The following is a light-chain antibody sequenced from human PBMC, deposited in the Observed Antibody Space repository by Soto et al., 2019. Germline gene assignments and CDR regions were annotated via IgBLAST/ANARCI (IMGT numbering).Light chain of an antibody. CDR1: SRDFETYNR. V-gene: IGLV2-23*02. CDR2: DVT. CDR3: SSYTHPNTLL. J-gene: IGLJ3*02. Sequence: QSVLTQPASVSGSPGQSITISCTETSRDFETYNRISSYQQHPGKAPKLMINDVTRRPSGVSNRFSGSQSGNTASLTISGLQAEDEADYYCSSYTHPNTLLFGGGTKVTVL.